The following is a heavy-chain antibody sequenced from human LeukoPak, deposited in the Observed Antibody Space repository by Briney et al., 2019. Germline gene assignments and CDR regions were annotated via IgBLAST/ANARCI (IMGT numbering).Heavy chain of an antibody. D-gene: IGHD1-14*01. Sequence: PGGSLRLSCAASGFTFSSYSMNWVRQAPGKGLEWVSSISSSSSYIYYADSVKGRFTISRDNAKNSLYLQMNSLRAEDTAVYYCARVMPSSTGGYYFDYWGQGTLVTVSS. CDR2: ISSSSSYI. J-gene: IGHJ4*02. CDR1: GFTFSSYS. CDR3: ARVMPSSTGGYYFDY. V-gene: IGHV3-21*01.